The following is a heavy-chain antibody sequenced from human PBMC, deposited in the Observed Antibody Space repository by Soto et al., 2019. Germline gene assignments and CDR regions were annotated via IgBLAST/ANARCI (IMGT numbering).Heavy chain of an antibody. D-gene: IGHD4-17*01. CDR1: GYTFTSYD. V-gene: IGHV1-8*01. CDR2: MNPNSGNT. CDR3: ARVPYLYGDYPNHYWYFDL. Sequence: QVQLVQSGAEVKKPGASVKVSCKASGYTFTSYDINWVRQATGQGLEWMGWMNPNSGNTGYAQKFQGRVTMTRNTSISTAYMELSSLRSEDTAVYYCARVPYLYGDYPNHYWYFDLWGRGTLVTVSS. J-gene: IGHJ2*01.